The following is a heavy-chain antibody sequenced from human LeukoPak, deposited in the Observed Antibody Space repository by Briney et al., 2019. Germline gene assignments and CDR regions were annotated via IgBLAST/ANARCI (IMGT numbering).Heavy chain of an antibody. Sequence: PSETLSLTCTVSGDSISSSHYQWGWIRQPPGRGLEWIGGIYYSGSTYYNPSLKSRVTISVDTSKNQFSLRLSSVTAADTAMYYCARWSSTHFFDYWGQGTLVTVSS. CDR3: ARWSSTHFFDY. V-gene: IGHV4-39*07. CDR2: IYYSGST. CDR1: GDSISSSHYQ. D-gene: IGHD2-2*01. J-gene: IGHJ4*02.